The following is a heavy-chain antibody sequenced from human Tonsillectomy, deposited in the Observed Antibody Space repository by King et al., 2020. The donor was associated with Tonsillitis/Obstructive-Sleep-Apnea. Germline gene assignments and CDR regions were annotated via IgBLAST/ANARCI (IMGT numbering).Heavy chain of an antibody. J-gene: IGHJ2*01. CDR3: ARDSRSVVDNWYFDL. D-gene: IGHD3-22*01. V-gene: IGHV5-51*03. CDR2: IYPDYSDS. Sequence: QLVQSGAEVKKPGESLKISCQGSGYSFTNYWVGWVRQMPGKGLEWMGIIYPDYSDSRYSPSFQGQVTFSADKSINTVYLQWSSLKTSDTAMYFCARDSRSVVDNWYFDLWGRGTLVTVSS. CDR1: GYSFTNYW.